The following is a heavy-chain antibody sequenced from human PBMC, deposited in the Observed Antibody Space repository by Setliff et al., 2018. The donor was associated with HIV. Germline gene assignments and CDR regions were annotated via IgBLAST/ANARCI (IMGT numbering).Heavy chain of an antibody. CDR3: AKDRTGTGTTLHV. D-gene: IGHD1-7*01. J-gene: IGHJ6*04. CDR2: TNPKSGGT. V-gene: IGHV1-2*06. Sequence: VKVSCKASGYTFTDYYIHWVRQAPGQGLEWMGRTNPKSGGTNYVRKFQGRVTMTRDTSINTAYLGLSRLRSDDTAVYYCAKDRTGTGTTLHVWGKGTTVTVSS. CDR1: GYTFTDYY.